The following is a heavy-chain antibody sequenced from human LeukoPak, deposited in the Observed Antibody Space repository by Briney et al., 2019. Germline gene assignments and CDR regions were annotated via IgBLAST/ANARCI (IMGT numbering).Heavy chain of an antibody. J-gene: IGHJ4*02. Sequence: AASVKVSCKASGYGFTGYCMHWVRQAPGQGLEWMGRICLESGGTNYAQKFQGRVTMTTDTTVSTAYMELSGLKSDDTAVYYCASGLNSRSSSCWGQGTRVTVSS. V-gene: IGHV1-2*02. CDR1: GYGFTGYC. D-gene: IGHD6-13*01. CDR2: ICLESGGT. CDR3: ASGLNSRSSSC.